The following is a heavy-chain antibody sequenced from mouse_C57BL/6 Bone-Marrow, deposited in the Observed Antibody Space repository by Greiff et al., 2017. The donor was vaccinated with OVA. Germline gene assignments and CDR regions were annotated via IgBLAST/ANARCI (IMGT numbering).Heavy chain of an antibody. CDR1: GFTFSDYG. J-gene: IGHJ1*03. V-gene: IGHV5-15*01. D-gene: IGHD4-1*01. Sequence: EVKLMESGGGLVQPGGSLKLSCAASGFTFSDYGMAWVRQAPRKGPEWVAFISNLAYSIYYADTVTGRFTISRENAKNTLYLEMSSLRSEDTAMYYCARRLTEWYFDVWGTGTTVTVSS. CDR2: ISNLAYSI. CDR3: ARRLTEWYFDV.